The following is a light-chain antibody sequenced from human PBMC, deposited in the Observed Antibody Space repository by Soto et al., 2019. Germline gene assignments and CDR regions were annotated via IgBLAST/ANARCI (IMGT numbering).Light chain of an antibody. CDR2: GAS. Sequence: EIVMTQSPATLSVSPGESATLSCRASQSINRDLAWYVQKPGQAPRRVIYGASTWGTGVPPRFTGSGAGTECTLTISGLQSEDFAVYYGQQDNSWPITFGQGTRLENK. CDR1: QSINRD. J-gene: IGKJ5*01. CDR3: QQDNSWPIT. V-gene: IGKV3D-15*01.